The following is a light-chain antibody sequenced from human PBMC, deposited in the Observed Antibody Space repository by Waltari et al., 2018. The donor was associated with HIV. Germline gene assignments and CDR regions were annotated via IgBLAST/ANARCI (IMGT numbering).Light chain of an antibody. CDR3: QQVKSYPLT. CDR1: QGIPNN. CDR2: DAS. Sequence: DIQLTQSPSFLSASVGDTVTITCRASQGIPNNVAWYQQKPGKAPKSQIYDASTLQSGVPSRFSGSGSGTEFTLTISSLQPEDFATYYCQQVKSYPLTFGQGTRLEIK. V-gene: IGKV1-9*01. J-gene: IGKJ5*01.